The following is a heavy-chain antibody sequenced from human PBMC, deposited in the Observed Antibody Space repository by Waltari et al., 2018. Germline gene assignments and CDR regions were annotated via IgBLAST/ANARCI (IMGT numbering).Heavy chain of an antibody. CDR3: ASGYGAGSYNAFDI. CDR1: GGSISSYY. D-gene: IGHD3-10*01. CDR2: LYSTGYT. V-gene: IGHV4-4*07. Sequence: QVQLQESGPGLVKPSETLSLTCSVSGGSISSYYWSWIRQTAGKGLEWIGRLYSTGYTHYHPSLKCRVTMSVDTSKNPVSLKLDSVTAADTALYYCASGYGAGSYNAFDIWGQGTKVIVSS. J-gene: IGHJ3*02.